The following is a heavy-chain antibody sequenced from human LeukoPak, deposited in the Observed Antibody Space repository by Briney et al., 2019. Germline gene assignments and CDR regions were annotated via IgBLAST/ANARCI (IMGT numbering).Heavy chain of an antibody. CDR1: GGSISSSSYY. J-gene: IGHJ4*02. CDR2: IYYSGST. V-gene: IGHV4-39*01. Sequence: SETLSLTCTVSGGSISSSSYYWGWIRQPPGKGLEWIGSIYYSGSTYYNPSLKSRVTISVDTSKNQFSLKLSSVTAADTAVYYCASQIGDIVVVPAAIPCYFDYWGQGTLVTVSS. D-gene: IGHD2-2*02. CDR3: ASQIGDIVVVPAAIPCYFDY.